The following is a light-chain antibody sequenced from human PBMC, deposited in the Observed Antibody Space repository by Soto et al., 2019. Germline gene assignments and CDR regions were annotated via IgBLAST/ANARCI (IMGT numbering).Light chain of an antibody. Sequence: EIVLTQSPATLSLSPGERATPSCRASQSVSSYLAWYQQKPGQAPRLLIYGASSRATGIPDRFSGSGSGTDFTLTISRLEPEDFAVYFCQQYGSSPYTFGQGTKVDIK. CDR2: GAS. V-gene: IGKV3-20*01. CDR3: QQYGSSPYT. J-gene: IGKJ2*01. CDR1: QSVSSY.